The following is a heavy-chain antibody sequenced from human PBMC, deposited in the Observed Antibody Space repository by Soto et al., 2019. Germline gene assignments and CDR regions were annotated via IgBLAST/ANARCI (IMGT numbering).Heavy chain of an antibody. D-gene: IGHD3-10*01. Sequence: GGSLRLSCAASGFRFIDSDMSWVRQTPGKGLEWVSTIRGRDGKTYYADSVKGRFTISRDNSKNTLYLELNSLRVGDTAVYYCARGSKESYPGSRIFDPWGQGTLVTVSS. V-gene: IGHV3-23*01. CDR1: GFRFIDSD. CDR2: IRGRDGKT. CDR3: ARGSKESYPGSRIFDP. J-gene: IGHJ5*02.